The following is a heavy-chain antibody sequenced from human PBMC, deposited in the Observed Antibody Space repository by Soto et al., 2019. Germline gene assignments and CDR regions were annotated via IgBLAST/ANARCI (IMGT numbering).Heavy chain of an antibody. V-gene: IGHV6-1*01. CDR2: TYYRHKCYN. J-gene: IGHJ1*01. D-gene: IGHD1-26*01. CDR3: ARAVGYLYS. Sequence: SPTLSLTCALSGDSVSSNSAAWNWIRQSPSRGLEWLGRTYYRHKCYNGYAVSLQSRIAIKPLTFENQISLRIYSAPPQDTAVNYWARAVGYLYSWGQGTLVTVSS. CDR1: GDSVSSNSAA.